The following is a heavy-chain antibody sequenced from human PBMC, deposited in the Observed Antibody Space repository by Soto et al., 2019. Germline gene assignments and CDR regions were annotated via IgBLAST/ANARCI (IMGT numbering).Heavy chain of an antibody. CDR3: ARGLEYFQH. Sequence: SLTCDVFNGSFSGYYWSWIRQPPGKGLEWIAEITHSGSSNYNPSLKSRVTMSLDRSKNHFSLKLTSVTAADTAVYYCARGLEYFQHWGQGTLVTVSS. J-gene: IGHJ1*01. CDR2: ITHSGSS. CDR1: NGSFSGYY. V-gene: IGHV4-34*01.